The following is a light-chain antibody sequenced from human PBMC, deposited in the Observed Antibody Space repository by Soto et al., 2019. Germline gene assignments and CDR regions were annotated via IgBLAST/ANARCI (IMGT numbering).Light chain of an antibody. CDR1: QSISTW. V-gene: IGKV1-5*03. CDR2: KAS. Sequence: DIQMTQSPSTLSASVGDRVTITCRASQSISTWLAWYQQKPGKAPKLLIYKASSLESGVPSRFSGSGSGTESTLTTSSLHPDVFEIYYCKHYINRWTFAKGTKVKIK. J-gene: IGKJ1*01. CDR3: KHYINRWT.